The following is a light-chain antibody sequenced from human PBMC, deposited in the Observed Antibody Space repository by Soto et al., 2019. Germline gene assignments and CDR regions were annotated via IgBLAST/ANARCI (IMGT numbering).Light chain of an antibody. CDR1: QSVTSSY. CDR3: QQYGSTPPT. CDR2: AAS. Sequence: EIVLTQSPGTLSLSPGERATRSCRASQSVTSSYLAWYQRKPGQAPRLLIFAASTRATGIPDRFSGSGSGTDFTLTISRLEPEDFALYYCQQYGSTPPTFGQGTKVEIK. J-gene: IGKJ2*01. V-gene: IGKV3-20*01.